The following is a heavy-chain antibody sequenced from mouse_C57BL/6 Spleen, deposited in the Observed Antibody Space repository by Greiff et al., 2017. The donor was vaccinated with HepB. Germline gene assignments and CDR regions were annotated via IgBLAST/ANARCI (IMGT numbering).Heavy chain of an antibody. CDR1: GFTFSSYA. CDR3: TRDGPYYDYDPGYFDV. V-gene: IGHV5-9-1*02. Sequence: EVMLVESGEGLVKPGGSLKLSCAASGFTFSSYAMSWVRQTPEKRLEWVAYISSGGDYIYYADTVKGRFTISRDNARNTLYLQMSSLKSEDTAMYYCTRDGPYYDYDPGYFDVWGTGTTVTVSS. D-gene: IGHD2-4*01. CDR2: ISSGGDYI. J-gene: IGHJ1*03.